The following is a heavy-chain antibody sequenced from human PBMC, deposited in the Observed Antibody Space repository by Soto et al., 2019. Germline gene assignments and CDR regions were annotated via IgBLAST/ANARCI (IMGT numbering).Heavy chain of an antibody. J-gene: IGHJ3*02. D-gene: IGHD2-21*01. V-gene: IGHV1-18*01. CDR2: ISAYNGNT. Sequence: ASVKVSCKASGYTFTSYGISWVRQAPGQGLEWMGWISAYNGNTNYAQKLQGRVTMTKDTSTSKAYMEPRSLRSDDRALFYWARFIVLPTPEALDIWGKGTMVTVSS. CDR1: GYTFTSYG. CDR3: ARFIVLPTPEALDI.